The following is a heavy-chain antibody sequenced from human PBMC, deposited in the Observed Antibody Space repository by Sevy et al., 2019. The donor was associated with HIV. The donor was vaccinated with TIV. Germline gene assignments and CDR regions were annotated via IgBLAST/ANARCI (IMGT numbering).Heavy chain of an antibody. D-gene: IGHD3-22*01. CDR2: IYHSGST. CDR1: GLSISSGYY. CDR3: ARGPNYYDSSDPLYYFDY. Sequence: SETLSLTCAVSGLSISSGYYWGWIRQPPGKGLEWIGSIYHSGSTYYNPSLRSRVTISVDTSKEQFSLNLNSVTAADTAVYYCARGPNYYDSSDPLYYFDYWGQGALVTVSS. V-gene: IGHV4-38-2*01. J-gene: IGHJ4*02.